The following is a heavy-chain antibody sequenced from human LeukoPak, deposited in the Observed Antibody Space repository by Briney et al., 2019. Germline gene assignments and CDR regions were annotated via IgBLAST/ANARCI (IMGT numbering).Heavy chain of an antibody. J-gene: IGHJ4*02. CDR3: ATELVAMVTPNDY. CDR2: ISGSGDRT. V-gene: IGHV3-23*01. Sequence: GGSLRLSCAASGFTFSSYAMSWVRQAPGKGLEWVSTISGSGDRTYYADSVRGRFTISRDNSKTTLYLQMNSLRAEDTAIYYCATELVAMVTPNDYWGQGTLVPVSS. D-gene: IGHD2-8*01. CDR1: GFTFSSYA.